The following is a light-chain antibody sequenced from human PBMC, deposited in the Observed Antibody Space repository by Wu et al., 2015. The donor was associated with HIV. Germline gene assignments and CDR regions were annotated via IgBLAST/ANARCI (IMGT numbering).Light chain of an antibody. V-gene: IGKV3-11*01. Sequence: EMVLTQSPATLSLSPGERATLSCRASQGIATYLAWYQQKPGQAPRLLIYHASNRATGIPARFSGSGSGTDFTLTISSLEPEDSAVYYCQQRSNWPRLYSFGQGTKLEIK. CDR3: QQRSNWPRLYS. CDR2: HAS. CDR1: QGIATY. J-gene: IGKJ2*03.